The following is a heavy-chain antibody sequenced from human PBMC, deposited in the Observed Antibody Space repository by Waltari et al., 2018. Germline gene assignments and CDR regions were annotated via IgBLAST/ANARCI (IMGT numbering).Heavy chain of an antibody. CDR2: IYYNGNT. Sequence: QLQVQESGPGLVKPSETLSLTCTVSGGAITTTNYYWGWIRQPPGKGLGWIGSIYYNGNTYYNPSLKSRVTISADTSKNQFSLNLNSVTAADTAVYYCASLLTGDWGQGVLVTVSS. V-gene: IGHV4-39*01. CDR1: GGAITTTNYY. D-gene: IGHD3-9*01. CDR3: ASLLTGD. J-gene: IGHJ4*02.